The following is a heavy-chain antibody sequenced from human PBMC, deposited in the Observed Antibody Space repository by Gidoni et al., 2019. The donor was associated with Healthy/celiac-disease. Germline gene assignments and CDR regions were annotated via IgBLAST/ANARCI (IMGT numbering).Heavy chain of an antibody. CDR2: IKQDGSEK. D-gene: IGHD6-19*01. CDR1: GFTFSSYW. J-gene: IGHJ4*02. CDR3: AREIAVAAYYFDY. Sequence: EVQLVESGGGLVKPGGSLRPSCAASGFTFSSYWMSWVRQAPGKGLEWVANIKQDGSEKYYVDSVKGRFTISRDNAKNSLYLQMNSLRAEDTAVYYCAREIAVAAYYFDYWGQGTLVTVSS. V-gene: IGHV3-7*04.